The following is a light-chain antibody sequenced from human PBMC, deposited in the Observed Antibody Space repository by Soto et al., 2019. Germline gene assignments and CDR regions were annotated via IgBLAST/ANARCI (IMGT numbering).Light chain of an antibody. CDR3: QKTDTTPIT. CDR1: QTISSW. J-gene: IGKJ5*01. CDR2: AAS. Sequence: DLHLNQSPSFLSASVGDRVTITCRASQTISSWLAWYQQKPGKAPKILIYAASSLQSGVPSRLSGSGSGTDLNLTISSLQPEDFATYFCQKTDTTPITCGQGTRLEIK. V-gene: IGKV1-39*01.